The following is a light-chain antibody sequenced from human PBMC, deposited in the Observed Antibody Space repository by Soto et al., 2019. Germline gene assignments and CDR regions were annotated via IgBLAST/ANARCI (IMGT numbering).Light chain of an antibody. Sequence: SVLPKPASVYGSPGQSITISCTGTSSDVGGYNYVSWYQHHPGKAPKLIIYDVSNRPSGVSIRFSGSKSDNTASLTISGLQPEDEADYHCSSYTTSNTRQIVFGTGTKVTVL. CDR1: SSDVGGYNY. CDR2: DVS. J-gene: IGLJ1*01. V-gene: IGLV2-14*03. CDR3: SSYTTSNTRQIV.